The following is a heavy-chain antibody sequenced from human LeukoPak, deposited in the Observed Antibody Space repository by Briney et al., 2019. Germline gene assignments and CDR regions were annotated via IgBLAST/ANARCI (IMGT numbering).Heavy chain of an antibody. D-gene: IGHD3-10*01. J-gene: IGHJ4*02. CDR1: GYTFTSYG. CDR2: INTYYGNT. Sequence: ASVKVSCTSSGYTFTSYGITWVRQAPGQGLEWMGWINTYYGNTDYAQNFQGRVTMTTDTSTSTAYMELRSLRSDDTAVYYCARGRFGDISFDYWGQGTLVTVSS. V-gene: IGHV1-18*01. CDR3: ARGRFGDISFDY.